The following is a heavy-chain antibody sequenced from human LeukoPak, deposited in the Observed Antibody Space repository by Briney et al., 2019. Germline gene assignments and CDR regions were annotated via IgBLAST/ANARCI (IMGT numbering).Heavy chain of an antibody. Sequence: PGGSLRLSCVGSGFTFSDNSMNWVRQAPGKGLEWVSYISSSSSTIYYADSVKGRFTISRDNAKNSLYLQMNSLRAEDTAVYYCARGGVRFSDAFDIWGQGTMVTVSS. J-gene: IGHJ3*02. CDR1: GFTFSDNS. D-gene: IGHD3-3*01. V-gene: IGHV3-48*01. CDR2: ISSSSSTI. CDR3: ARGGVRFSDAFDI.